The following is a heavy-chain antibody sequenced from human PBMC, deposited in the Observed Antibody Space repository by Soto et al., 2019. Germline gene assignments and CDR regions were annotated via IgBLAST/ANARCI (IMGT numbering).Heavy chain of an antibody. J-gene: IGHJ6*02. V-gene: IGHV3-33*01. CDR2: IWYDGSNK. CDR1: GFTFSSYG. Sequence: QVQLVESGGGVVQPGRSLRLSCAASGFTFSSYGMHWVRQAPGKGLEWVAVIWYDGSNKYYADSVKGRFTISRDNSENTLYLQMNSLRAEDTAVYYCARDRSYGMDVWGQGTTVTVSS. CDR3: ARDRSYGMDV.